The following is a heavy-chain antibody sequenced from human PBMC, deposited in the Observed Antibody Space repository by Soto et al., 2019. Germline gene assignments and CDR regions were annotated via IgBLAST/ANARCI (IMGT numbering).Heavy chain of an antibody. Sequence: QVQLVQSGAEVRKPGASVKVSCKASGYTFTSYGISWVRQAPGQGLEWMGGINAFKGTTNYAQNLQDRVTMTTDTSTSRAYMELRSLRSDDTAVYYCARGALRYFDYWGQGTLITVSS. CDR1: GYTFTSYG. D-gene: IGHD4-17*01. V-gene: IGHV1-18*01. J-gene: IGHJ4*02. CDR2: INAFKGTT. CDR3: ARGALRYFDY.